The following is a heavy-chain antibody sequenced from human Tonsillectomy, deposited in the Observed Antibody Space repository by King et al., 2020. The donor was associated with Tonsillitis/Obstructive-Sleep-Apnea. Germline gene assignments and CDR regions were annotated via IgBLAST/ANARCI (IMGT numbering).Heavy chain of an antibody. V-gene: IGHV1-69*04. CDR2: IIPILDIT. CDR1: GGTFSTYA. Sequence: QLVQSGAEVKKPGSSVKVYCKASGGTFSTYAINWVRQAPGQGLEWMGRIIPILDITNYAQKFQGRVTITADKSTTTAYMELSSLRSEDTAVYYCGLDTPYYYMDVWGKGTTVTVSS. CDR3: GLDTPYYYMDV. J-gene: IGHJ6*03. D-gene: IGHD3/OR15-3a*01.